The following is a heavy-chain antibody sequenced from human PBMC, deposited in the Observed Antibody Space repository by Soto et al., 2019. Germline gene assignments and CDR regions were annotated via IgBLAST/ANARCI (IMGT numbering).Heavy chain of an antibody. CDR1: VFTFNNAW. CDR3: TTVTPPG. Sequence: GGSLRLSCVAPVFTFNNAWMTWVRQAPGKGLEWVGRIKSKTEGGTTDYAAPVKGRFTLSRDDSKNTLYLQMNSLKTEDSAVYYCTTVTPPGWGQGTLVTVSS. J-gene: IGHJ4*02. V-gene: IGHV3-15*01. CDR2: IKSKTEGGTT.